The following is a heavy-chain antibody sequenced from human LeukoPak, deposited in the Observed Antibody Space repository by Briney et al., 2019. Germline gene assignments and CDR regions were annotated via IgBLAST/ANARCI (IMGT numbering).Heavy chain of an antibody. CDR1: GFTFSSYA. V-gene: IGHV3-23*01. Sequence: PGGSLRLSCAASGFTFSSYAMSSVRHALGKGLEWVSPISGSGGSTYYADSVKGPFTISRDNSKNTLYLQMNSLRAEDTAVYYCAKDLRPDAFDICGQGTMVTVSS. D-gene: IGHD5/OR15-5a*01. J-gene: IGHJ3*02. CDR3: AKDLRPDAFDI. CDR2: ISGSGGST.